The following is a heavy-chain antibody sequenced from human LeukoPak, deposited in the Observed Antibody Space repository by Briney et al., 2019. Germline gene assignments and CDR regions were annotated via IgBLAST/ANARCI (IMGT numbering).Heavy chain of an antibody. Sequence: PSETLSLTCAVYGGSFSGYYWSWIRQPPGKGLEWIGEINHSGSTNYNPSLKSRVTISVGTSKNQFSLKLSSVTAADTAVYYCAREGSIVVAKRSGYFDYWGQGTLVTVSS. CDR1: GGSFSGYY. CDR2: INHSGST. CDR3: AREGSIVVAKRSGYFDY. J-gene: IGHJ4*02. D-gene: IGHD3-22*01. V-gene: IGHV4-34*01.